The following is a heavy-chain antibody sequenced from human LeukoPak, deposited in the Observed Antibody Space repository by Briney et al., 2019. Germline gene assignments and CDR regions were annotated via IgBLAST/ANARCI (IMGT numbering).Heavy chain of an antibody. CDR1: GFIVSSNY. CDR2: IYSGGST. J-gene: IGHJ4*02. CDR3: ARDARYSASYSDLDY. D-gene: IGHD1-26*01. Sequence: GGSLRLSCAASGFIVSSNYMSWVRQAPGKGLEWVSVIYSGGSTYYADSVKGRFTISRDNSKNTLYLQMGSLRAEDMAVYYCARDARYSASYSDLDYWGQGTLVTVSS. V-gene: IGHV3-66*01.